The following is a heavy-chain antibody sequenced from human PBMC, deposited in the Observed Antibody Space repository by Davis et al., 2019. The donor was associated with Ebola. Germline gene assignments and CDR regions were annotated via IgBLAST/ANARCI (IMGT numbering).Heavy chain of an antibody. CDR2: INHSGST. Sequence: SETLSLTCAVYGGSFSGYFWSWIRQPPGKGLEWIGAINHSGSTNYNPSLKSRVTISVDTSKNQFSLKLSSVTAADTAVYYCARGRWSGYRYYYYYYGMDVWGQGTTVTVSS. J-gene: IGHJ6*02. CDR3: ARGRWSGYRYYYYYYGMDV. D-gene: IGHD3-3*01. V-gene: IGHV4-34*01. CDR1: GGSFSGYF.